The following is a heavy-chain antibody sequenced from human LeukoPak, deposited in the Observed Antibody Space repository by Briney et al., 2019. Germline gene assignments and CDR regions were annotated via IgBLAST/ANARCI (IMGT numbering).Heavy chain of an antibody. CDR3: ARVAGHLDY. V-gene: IGHV3-30*04. CDR1: GFTFSSYA. D-gene: IGHD6-13*01. J-gene: IGHJ4*02. Sequence: GGSLRLSCAASGFTFSSYAMHWVRQAPGKGLEWVAVISYDGSNKYYADSVKGRFTISRDNSKNTLYLQMNSLRAEDTAVYYCARVAGHLDYWGQGTLVTVSS. CDR2: ISYDGSNK.